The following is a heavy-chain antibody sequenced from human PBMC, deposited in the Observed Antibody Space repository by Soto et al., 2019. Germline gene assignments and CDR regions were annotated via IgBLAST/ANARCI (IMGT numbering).Heavy chain of an antibody. D-gene: IGHD2-15*01. J-gene: IGHJ3*02. Sequence: GGSLRLSCAASGFTFSSYAMSWVRQAPGKGLEWVSAISGSGCSTYYADSVKGRFTISRDNSKNTLYLQMNSLSAEDAAVYYCAKDPNIGVVVGDDFEIWGQGTMVTVSS. CDR3: AKDPNIGVVVGDDFEI. CDR2: ISGSGCST. V-gene: IGHV3-23*01. CDR1: GFTFSSYA.